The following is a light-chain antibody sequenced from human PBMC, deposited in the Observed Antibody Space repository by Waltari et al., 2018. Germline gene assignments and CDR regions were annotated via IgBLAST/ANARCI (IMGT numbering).Light chain of an antibody. Sequence: DTQMTQSPSTLSAYVGDRVTITCRASQNIYNWLAWYQQKPGEAPEVLIYDASSLRSGVPSRFSGSGSWTEFTLTISSLQPGDFATYYCQQYHGDSPTFGQGTRVEIK. CDR3: QQYHGDSPT. CDR1: QNIYNW. CDR2: DAS. V-gene: IGKV1-5*01. J-gene: IGKJ1*01.